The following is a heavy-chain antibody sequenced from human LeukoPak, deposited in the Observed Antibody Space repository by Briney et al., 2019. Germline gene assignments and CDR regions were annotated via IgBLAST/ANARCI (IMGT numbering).Heavy chain of an antibody. J-gene: IGHJ3*02. Sequence: SETLSLTCTVSGGSISSYYWSWIRQPPGKGLEWIGYIYYSGSTNYNPSLKSRVTISVDTSKNQFSLKLSSVTAADTAVYYCARGDITGGGWYYDAFDIWGQGTMVTVSS. CDR3: ARGDITGGGWYYDAFDI. D-gene: IGHD6-19*01. V-gene: IGHV4-59*08. CDR2: IYYSGST. CDR1: GGSISSYY.